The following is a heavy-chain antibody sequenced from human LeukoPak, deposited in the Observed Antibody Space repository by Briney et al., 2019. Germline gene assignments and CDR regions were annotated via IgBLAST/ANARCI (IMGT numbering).Heavy chain of an antibody. J-gene: IGHJ4*02. CDR2: VGRGGGDT. CDR1: GFXFSNNA. Sequence: GGSLRLSCVASGFXFSNNAASWFRQAPGKGLEWVSTVGRGGGDTYYADSVKDRFSISRDNSKTTVSLQMNSLRAEDTAVYYCAKGRGTAVTSAANYWGQGTLVTVSS. D-gene: IGHD4-17*01. CDR3: AKGRGTAVTSAANY. V-gene: IGHV3-23*01.